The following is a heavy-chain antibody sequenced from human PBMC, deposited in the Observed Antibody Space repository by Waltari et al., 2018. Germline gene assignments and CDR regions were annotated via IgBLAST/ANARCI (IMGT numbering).Heavy chain of an antibody. J-gene: IGHJ4*02. V-gene: IGHV3-15*01. Sequence: EVQLVESGGGLVKPGDSLRLSCVASGFTFANAWINWVRRAPGNGLEWVCRLKSKAECVTTDYAAPVKGRFAISRDDSKDTAYLQMNSLKTEDTAMYFCTSEGGRTWPMYWGQGTLVTVSS. CDR3: TSEGGRTWPMY. D-gene: IGHD2-2*01. CDR1: GFTFANAW. CDR2: LKSKAECVTT.